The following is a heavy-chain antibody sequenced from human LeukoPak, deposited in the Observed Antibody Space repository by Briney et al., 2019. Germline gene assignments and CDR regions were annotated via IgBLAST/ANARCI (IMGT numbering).Heavy chain of an antibody. D-gene: IGHD3-10*01. V-gene: IGHV1-8*03. J-gene: IGHJ5*02. CDR1: GYTFTSYD. CDR3: ARAPRITMVRGVIYWFDP. CDR2: MNPNSGNT. Sequence: ASVKVSCKASGYTFTSYDINWVRQATGHGLEWMGWMNPNSGNTGYAQKFQGRVTIPRNTSISTAYMELSSLRSEDTAVYYCARAPRITMVRGVIYWFDPWGQGTLVTVSS.